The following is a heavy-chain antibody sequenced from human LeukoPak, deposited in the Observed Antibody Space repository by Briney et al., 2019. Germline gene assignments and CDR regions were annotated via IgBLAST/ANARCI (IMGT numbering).Heavy chain of an antibody. CDR2: MNPNSGNT. Sequence: ASVKVSCKASGYTFTSYDNNWVRQATGQGLEWMGWMNPNSGNTGYAQKFQGRVTITRNTSISTAYMELSSLRSEDTAVYYCARGSVVIFPYSSPYYFDYWGQGTLVTVSS. V-gene: IGHV1-8*03. CDR3: ARGSVVIFPYSSPYYFDY. CDR1: GYTFTSYD. J-gene: IGHJ4*02. D-gene: IGHD6-6*01.